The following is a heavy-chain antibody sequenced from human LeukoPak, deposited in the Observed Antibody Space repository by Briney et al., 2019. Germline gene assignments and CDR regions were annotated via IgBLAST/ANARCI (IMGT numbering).Heavy chain of an antibody. CDR1: GYTLTELS. Sequence: ASVKVSCKVSGYTLTELSMHWVRQAPGKGLEWMGGFDPEDGETIYAQKFQARVTMTEDTSTDTAYMELSSLRSEDTAMYYCATGRLLTGYRLYFDYWGQGTLVTVSS. CDR3: ATGRLLTGYRLYFDY. J-gene: IGHJ4*02. D-gene: IGHD3-9*01. CDR2: FDPEDGET. V-gene: IGHV1-24*01.